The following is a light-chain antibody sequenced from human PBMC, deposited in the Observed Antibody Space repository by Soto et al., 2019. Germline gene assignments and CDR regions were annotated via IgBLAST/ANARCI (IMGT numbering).Light chain of an antibody. Sequence: QSALTQPASVSGSPGQSITISRAGTSSDVGGYNYVSWYQQHPGKVPRLIISDVNKRPSGVSDRFSGSKSGNTASLSISGLQAEDGADYYCASFTRSVTVVFGGGTKLAVL. J-gene: IGLJ2*01. CDR3: ASFTRSVTVV. CDR2: DVN. CDR1: SSDVGGYNY. V-gene: IGLV2-14*03.